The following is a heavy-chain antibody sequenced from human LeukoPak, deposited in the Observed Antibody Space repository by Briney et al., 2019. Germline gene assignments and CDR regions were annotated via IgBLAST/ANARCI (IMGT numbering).Heavy chain of an antibody. V-gene: IGHV1-18*01. J-gene: IGHJ4*02. Sequence: ASVKVSCKASGYTFTCYGISWVRQAPGQGLEWMGWISAYNGNTNYAQKLQGRVTMTTDTSKSTAYMELRSLRSDDTAVYYCARDLELLLPSNWGQGTLVTVSS. CDR2: ISAYNGNT. D-gene: IGHD1-26*01. CDR1: GYTFTCYG. CDR3: ARDLELLLPSN.